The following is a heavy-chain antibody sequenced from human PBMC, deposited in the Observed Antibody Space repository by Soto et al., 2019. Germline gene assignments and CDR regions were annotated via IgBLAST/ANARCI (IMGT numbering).Heavy chain of an antibody. CDR1: GGSISSGDYY. CDR3: ARGTEDGYNSKGEYYGMDV. CDR2: IYYSGST. Sequence: SETLSLTCTVSGGSISSGDYYWSWIRQPPGKGLEWIGYIYYSGSTYYNPSLKSRVTISVDTSKNQFSLKLSSVTAADTAVYYCARGTEDGYNSKGEYYGMDVWGQGTTVTVSS. D-gene: IGHD5-12*01. J-gene: IGHJ6*02. V-gene: IGHV4-30-4*01.